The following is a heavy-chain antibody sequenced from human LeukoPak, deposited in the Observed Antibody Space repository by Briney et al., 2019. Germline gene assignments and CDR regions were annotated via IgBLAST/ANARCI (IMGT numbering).Heavy chain of an antibody. CDR2: IWHSEST. D-gene: IGHD6-19*01. Sequence: SGTLSLTCAVSGDSINSPNWWTWVRQTPEKGLEWIGEIWHSESTNYNPSLKSRVTISVDTSKNQFSLKLSSVTAADTAVYYCARSSRSSYSSGWYGFDIWGQGTMVTVSS. CDR3: ARSSRSSYSSGWYGFDI. J-gene: IGHJ3*02. V-gene: IGHV4-4*02. CDR1: GDSINSPNW.